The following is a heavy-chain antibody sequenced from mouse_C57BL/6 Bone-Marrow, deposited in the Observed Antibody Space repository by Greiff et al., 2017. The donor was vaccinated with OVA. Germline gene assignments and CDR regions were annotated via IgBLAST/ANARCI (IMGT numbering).Heavy chain of an antibody. CDR2: IYPSDSET. Sequence: QVQLQQPGAELVRPGSSVKLSCKASGYTFTSYWMDWVKQRPGQGLEWIGNIYPSDSETHYNQKFKDKATLTVDKSSSTAYMQLSSLTSEDSAVYYCARLWATNWDLDYWGQGTTLTVSS. D-gene: IGHD4-1*01. V-gene: IGHV1-61*01. CDR1: GYTFTSYW. CDR3: ARLWATNWDLDY. J-gene: IGHJ2*01.